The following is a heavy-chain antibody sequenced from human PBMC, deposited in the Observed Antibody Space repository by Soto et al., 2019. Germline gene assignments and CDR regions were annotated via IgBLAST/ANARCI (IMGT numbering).Heavy chain of an antibody. V-gene: IGHV3-33*01. CDR3: ARDHDYGDYALNY. J-gene: IGHJ4*02. D-gene: IGHD4-17*01. Sequence: GGSLRLSCAASGFTFSSYGMHWVRQAPGKGLEWVVVIWYDGSNKYYADSVKGRFTISRDNSKNTLYLQMNSLRAEDTAVYYCARDHDYGDYALNYWGQGTLVTVSS. CDR1: GFTFSSYG. CDR2: IWYDGSNK.